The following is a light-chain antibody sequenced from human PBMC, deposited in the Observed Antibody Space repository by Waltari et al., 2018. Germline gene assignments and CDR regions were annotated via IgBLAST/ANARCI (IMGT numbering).Light chain of an antibody. Sequence: IVMTQSPLSLPVTPGEPDSISCKSGQSLLHSNGNTSLDWYLQKPGQSPQLLIALAFNRASGVPDRFSGSGSGTDFTLKISRVEAEDVGVYYCMQSLQTPRTFGQGTKLEIK. CDR1: QSLLHSNGNTS. V-gene: IGKV2-28*01. CDR2: LAF. CDR3: MQSLQTPRT. J-gene: IGKJ1*01.